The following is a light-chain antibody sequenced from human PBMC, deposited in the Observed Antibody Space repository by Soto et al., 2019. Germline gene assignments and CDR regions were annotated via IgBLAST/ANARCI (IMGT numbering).Light chain of an antibody. J-gene: IGKJ1*01. CDR2: AAS. V-gene: IGKV1-8*01. Sequence: AIRMTQSPSSFSASTGDRVTITCRASQGISSYLAWYQQKPGKAPKLLIYAASTWQSGVPSRFSGSGSGTDFTLTISCLHSEDFATYYCQHYYSYSLTFGQGTKVEIK. CDR1: QGISSY. CDR3: QHYYSYSLT.